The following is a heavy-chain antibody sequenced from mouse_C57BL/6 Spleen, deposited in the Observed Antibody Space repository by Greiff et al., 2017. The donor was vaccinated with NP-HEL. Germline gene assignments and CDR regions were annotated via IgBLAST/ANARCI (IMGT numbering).Heavy chain of an antibody. J-gene: IGHJ3*01. Sequence: DVMLVESGGGLVKPGGSLKLSCAASGFTFSSYAMSWVRQTPEKRLEWVATISDGGSYTYYPDNVKGRFTISRDNAKNNLYLQMSHLKSEDTAMYCCAGDYDVFAYWGQGTLVTVSA. V-gene: IGHV5-4*03. CDR1: GFTFSSYA. CDR2: ISDGGSYT. CDR3: AGDYDVFAY. D-gene: IGHD2-4*01.